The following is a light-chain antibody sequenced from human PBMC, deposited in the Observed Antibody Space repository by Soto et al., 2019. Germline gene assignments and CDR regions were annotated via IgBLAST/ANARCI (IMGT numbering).Light chain of an antibody. J-gene: IGKJ1*01. Sequence: EIVLTQSPGTLSLSPGERTTLSCRASQSISSKYLAWYQQKLGQAPRLLIYGASSRATGIPDRFSGSGSGTDFTLTISRLDPEDFAVYYCHQYDNSPWTFGQGTRWIS. CDR2: GAS. CDR1: QSISSKY. V-gene: IGKV3-20*01. CDR3: HQYDNSPWT.